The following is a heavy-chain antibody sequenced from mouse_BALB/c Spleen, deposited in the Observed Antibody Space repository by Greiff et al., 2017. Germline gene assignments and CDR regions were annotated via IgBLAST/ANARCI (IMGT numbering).Heavy chain of an antibody. CDR2: ISSGGSYT. J-gene: IGHJ2*01. CDR1: GFTFSSYA. CDR3: ARGDGRLRRFDY. D-gene: IGHD2-2*01. V-gene: IGHV5-9-4*01. Sequence: EVKLVDSGGGLVKPGGSLKLSCAASGFTFSSYAMSWVRQSPEKRLEWVAEISSGGSYTYYPDTVTGRFTITRDNAKNTLYLEMSSLRSEDTAMYYCARGDGRLRRFDYWGQGTTLTVSA.